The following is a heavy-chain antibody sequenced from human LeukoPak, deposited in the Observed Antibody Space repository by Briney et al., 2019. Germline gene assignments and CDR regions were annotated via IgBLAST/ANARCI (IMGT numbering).Heavy chain of an antibody. Sequence: GGSLRLSCAPSGFTFSSHGMHWVRQAPGKGLEWVSFMQYDGTDKFYADSVKGRFTISRDNAKNSLYLQMNSLRAEDTAVYYCATYSSLNRREFQYWGQGTLLTVSS. CDR3: ATYSSLNRREFQY. CDR1: GFTFSSHG. D-gene: IGHD3-22*01. CDR2: MQYDGTDK. V-gene: IGHV3-30*02. J-gene: IGHJ1*01.